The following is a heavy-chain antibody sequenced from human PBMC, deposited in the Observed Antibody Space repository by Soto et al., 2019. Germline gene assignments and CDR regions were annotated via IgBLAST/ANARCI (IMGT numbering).Heavy chain of an antibody. CDR2: ISNTGVST. D-gene: IGHD3-10*01. V-gene: IGHV3-23*01. J-gene: IGHJ5*02. Sequence: GYLRLSCAASGLTFSTYAMNWVRQAPGKGLEWVSAISNTGVSTYYAESVRGRFTISRDNSKSTVYLELNNLSAEDTAVYHCAKNKGGELLPLATVDWFYTWGQGAVVTVSS. CDR1: GLTFSTYA. CDR3: AKNKGGELLPLATVDWFYT.